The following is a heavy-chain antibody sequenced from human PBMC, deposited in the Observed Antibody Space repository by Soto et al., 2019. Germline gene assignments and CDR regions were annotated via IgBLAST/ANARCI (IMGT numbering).Heavy chain of an antibody. Sequence: GGSLRLSCAASGFTFSTYDMHWVRQGTEKGLEWVSAIGTAGDTYYLDSVKGRFTISRENAKNSLYLQMNSLRAGDTAIYYCVRDGGPWGQGTLVTVSS. V-gene: IGHV3-13*01. CDR2: IGTAGDT. CDR1: GFTFSTYD. J-gene: IGHJ5*02. CDR3: VRDGGP. D-gene: IGHD3-3*01.